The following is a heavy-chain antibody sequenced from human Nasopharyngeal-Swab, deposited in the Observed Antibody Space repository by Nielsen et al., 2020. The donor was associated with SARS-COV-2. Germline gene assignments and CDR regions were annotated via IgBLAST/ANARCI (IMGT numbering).Heavy chain of an antibody. CDR3: ARDSRGSWYLSD. J-gene: IGHJ4*02. CDR1: GGTFSSYA. V-gene: IGHV1-69*05. CDR2: IITIFGTA. Sequence: SVKVSCKASGGTFSSYAISWVRQAPGQGLEWMGGIITIFGTANYAQKLQGRVTMTTDTSTSTAYMELRSLRSDDTAVYYCARDSRGSWYLSDWGQGTLVTVSS. D-gene: IGHD6-13*01.